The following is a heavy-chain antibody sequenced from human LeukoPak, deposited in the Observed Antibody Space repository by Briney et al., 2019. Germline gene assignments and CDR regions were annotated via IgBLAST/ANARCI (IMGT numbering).Heavy chain of an antibody. CDR1: GGSISSGDYY. Sequence: SQTLSLTCTVSGGSISSGDYYWSWIRQPPGKGLEWIGYIYHSESTTYNPSLESRVTISAHTSKNQFSLRLNSVTAADTAVYYCARDAYTFGYGAFDIWGQGTMVAVSS. CDR2: IYHSEST. J-gene: IGHJ3*02. CDR3: ARDAYTFGYGAFDI. V-gene: IGHV4-61*08. D-gene: IGHD3-16*01.